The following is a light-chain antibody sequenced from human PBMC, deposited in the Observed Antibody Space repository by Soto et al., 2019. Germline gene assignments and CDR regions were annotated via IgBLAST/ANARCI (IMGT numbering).Light chain of an antibody. CDR3: QSNDSSLSGYV. J-gene: IGLJ1*01. CDR2: ENN. CDR1: SSNIGAGYE. Sequence: QSVLTQPPSVSEAPGQRVTISCTGSSSNIGAGYEAHWYQQVPGTAPKLLIYENNNRPSGVPDRFSGSKSGTSASLAITGLPAEDAAAYYYQSNDSSLSGYVFGTGTKLTVL. V-gene: IGLV1-40*01.